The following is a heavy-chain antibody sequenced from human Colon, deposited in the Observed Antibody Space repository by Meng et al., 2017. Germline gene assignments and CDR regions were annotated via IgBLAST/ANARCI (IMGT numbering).Heavy chain of an antibody. CDR3: ARGGGYHGFDI. CDR2: IDRDGRET. Sequence: EVQLVESGGSLVQPGGSLRLSCEASGFTFRTYWIHWVRQGPGKGLEWVSRIDRDGRETNYADSVGGRFNNTRENAKNTLYLKMKRLRAEDTAVYYWARGGGYHGFDIWGQGTMVTVSS. J-gene: IGHJ3*02. V-gene: IGHV3-74*01. D-gene: IGHD3-10*01. CDR1: GFTFRTYW.